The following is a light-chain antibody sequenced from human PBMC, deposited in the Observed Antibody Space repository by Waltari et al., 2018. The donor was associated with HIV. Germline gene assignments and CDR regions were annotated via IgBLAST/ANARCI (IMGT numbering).Light chain of an antibody. CDR1: NIGIKS. Sequence: SYVLTQPPSVSVAPGKTDRITCGGNNIGIKSVHGYQQKPGQAPVLVIYDDSARPSGIPERFSGSNSGNTATLTISRVEAGDEADYYCQVWDSSSDLNWVFGGGTKLTVL. V-gene: IGLV3-21*04. CDR3: QVWDSSSDLNWV. CDR2: DDS. J-gene: IGLJ3*02.